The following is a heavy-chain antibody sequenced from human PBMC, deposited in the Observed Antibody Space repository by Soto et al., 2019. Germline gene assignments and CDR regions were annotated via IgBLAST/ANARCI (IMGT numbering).Heavy chain of an antibody. Sequence: QVQLVESGGGVVQPGRSLRLSCAASGFTFSSYGMHWVRQAPGQGLEWVAVISYDGSNKYYADSVKGRFTISRDNSKNTLYLQMNSLRAEDTAVYYCAKDYGDYVSLYYFDYWCQGTQVTVSS. D-gene: IGHD4-17*01. CDR1: GFTFSSYG. V-gene: IGHV3-30*18. CDR3: AKDYGDYVSLYYFDY. CDR2: ISYDGSNK. J-gene: IGHJ4*02.